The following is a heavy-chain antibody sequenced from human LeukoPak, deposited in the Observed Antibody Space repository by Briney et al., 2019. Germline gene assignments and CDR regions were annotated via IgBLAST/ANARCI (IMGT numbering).Heavy chain of an antibody. CDR3: ARGPRWAKTNFDY. V-gene: IGHV1-8*03. J-gene: IGHJ4*02. CDR2: MNPNSGNT. Sequence: ASVKVSGKASGYTFTSYDINWVRQATGQGLEWMGWMNPNSGNTGYAQKFQGRVTITRNTSISTAYMELSSLRSEDTAVYYCARGPRWAKTNFDYWGQGTLVTVSS. D-gene: IGHD4-23*01. CDR1: GYTFTSYD.